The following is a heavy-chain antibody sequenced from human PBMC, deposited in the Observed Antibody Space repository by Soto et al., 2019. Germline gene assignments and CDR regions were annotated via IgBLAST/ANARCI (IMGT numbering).Heavy chain of an antibody. Sequence: DVQLLESGGGLVKPGGSLRLSCETSGFNFSDYSMSWVRQAPGEGLEWVSFISSSSSFIYNAESVEGRFSVSRDNARNLMYLEMSSLRLEDTAIYYSAKDCGSGDDFDYWGQGTLVVVSS. CDR3: AKDCGSGDDFDY. CDR1: GFNFSDYS. D-gene: IGHD3-10*01. V-gene: IGHV3-21*01. CDR2: ISSSSSFI. J-gene: IGHJ4*02.